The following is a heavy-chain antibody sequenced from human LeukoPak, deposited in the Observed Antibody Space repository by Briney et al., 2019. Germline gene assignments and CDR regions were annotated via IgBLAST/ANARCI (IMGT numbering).Heavy chain of an antibody. CDR1: GFTFSSYA. Sequence: QPGGSLRLSCAASGFTFSSYAMSWVRQAPGKGLEWVSAISGSGGSTYYADSVKGRFTISRDNAKNSLYLQMNNLRDEDTAVYYCARFGYSDGGYYFDYWGQGTLVTGSS. CDR3: ARFGYSDGGYYFDY. CDR2: ISGSGGST. D-gene: IGHD5-18*01. V-gene: IGHV3-23*01. J-gene: IGHJ4*02.